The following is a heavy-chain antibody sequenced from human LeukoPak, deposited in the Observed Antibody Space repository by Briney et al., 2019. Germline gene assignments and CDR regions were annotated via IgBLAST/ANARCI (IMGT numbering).Heavy chain of an antibody. CDR1: GYTFTNYG. Sequence: ASVTVSCKASGYTFTNYGISWVRQAPGQGLEWMGWISTYNGNTNYAQKFQARVTMTTDTSTSTAYLELRSLISDDTAVYYCARVDASSWYGHDYWGQGTLITVSS. V-gene: IGHV1-18*01. CDR2: ISTYNGNT. CDR3: ARVDASSWYGHDY. J-gene: IGHJ4*02. D-gene: IGHD6-13*01.